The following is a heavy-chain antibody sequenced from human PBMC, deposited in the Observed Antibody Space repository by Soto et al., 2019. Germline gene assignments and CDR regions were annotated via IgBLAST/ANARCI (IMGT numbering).Heavy chain of an antibody. J-gene: IGHJ4*02. CDR1: GYTFTDYY. Sequence: ASVKVSCKASGYTFTDYYMHWVRRAPGQGLEWMGWINDNSGATRYSQRFQGRVTLTRDTSISTAYMELSSMRSDDTAVYYCARDPAAAAGLSFDSWGQGTLVTVSS. CDR2: INDNSGAT. D-gene: IGHD6-13*01. V-gene: IGHV1-2*02. CDR3: ARDPAAAAGLSFDS.